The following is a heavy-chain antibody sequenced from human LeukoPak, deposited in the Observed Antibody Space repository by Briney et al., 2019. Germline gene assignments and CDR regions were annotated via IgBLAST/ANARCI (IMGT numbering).Heavy chain of an antibody. CDR3: ASPKRGGAFDM. J-gene: IGHJ3*02. CDR2: INTDGSST. V-gene: IGHV3-74*01. Sequence: GGSLRLSCAASGFTFSSYWMHWVRQAPGKGLVWVSRINTDGSSTNYADSVKGRFTISRDNAKNTLYLQMNSLRAEDTAVYYCASPKRGGAFDMWGQGTVVTVSS. D-gene: IGHD2-15*01. CDR1: GFTFSSYW.